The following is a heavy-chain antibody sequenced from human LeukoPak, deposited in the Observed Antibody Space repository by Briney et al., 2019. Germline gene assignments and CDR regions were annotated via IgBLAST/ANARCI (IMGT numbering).Heavy chain of an antibody. CDR1: GFTFNTYT. Sequence: PGGSLRLSCAASGFTFNTYTMNWVRQAPGKGLEWVSAISGSGGNTYYTDSVKGRFTISRDNSKNTLYLQMNSLRAEDTAVYYCAKPAKTDYADYWGQGTLVTVSS. J-gene: IGHJ4*02. V-gene: IGHV3-23*01. D-gene: IGHD1-14*01. CDR2: ISGSGGNT. CDR3: AKPAKTDYADY.